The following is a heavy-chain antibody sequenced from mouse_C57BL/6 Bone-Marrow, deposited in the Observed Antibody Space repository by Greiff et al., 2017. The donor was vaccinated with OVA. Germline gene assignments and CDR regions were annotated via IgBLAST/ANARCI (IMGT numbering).Heavy chain of an antibody. CDR2: IDPANGNT. V-gene: IGHV14-3*01. D-gene: IGHD2-12*01. J-gene: IGHJ1*03. CDR3: ARYEWYWYFDV. CDR1: GFNIKNTY. Sequence: VQLKQSVAELVRPGASVQLSCTASGFNIKNTYMHWVKQRPEQGLEWIGRIDPANGNTTYDPKFQGKGTITADTSSNTAYLQLSSLTSEDTAIYYCARYEWYWYFDVWGTGTTVTVSS.